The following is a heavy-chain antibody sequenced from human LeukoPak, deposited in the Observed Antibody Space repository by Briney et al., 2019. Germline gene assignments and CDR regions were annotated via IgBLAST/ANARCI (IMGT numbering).Heavy chain of an antibody. CDR3: ANGGFGFWVDY. D-gene: IGHD3-16*01. V-gene: IGHV3-23*01. Sequence: GGSLRLSCAASGFTFSSYAMSWVRQAPGKGLEWVSAISGSGGSTYYADSVKGRFTISRDNSKNTLYLQMNSLRVEDTAVYYCANGGFGFWVDYWGQGTLVTVSS. CDR2: ISGSGGST. CDR1: GFTFSSYA. J-gene: IGHJ4*02.